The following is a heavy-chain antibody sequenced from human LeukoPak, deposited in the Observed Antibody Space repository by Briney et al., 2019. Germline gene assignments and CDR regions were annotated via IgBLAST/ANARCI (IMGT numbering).Heavy chain of an antibody. Sequence: GGSLRLSCAASGFTFSSYAISWVRQARGKGLEWVSAISGSGGSTHYADSVKGRFTISRDNSKNTLYLQMNSLRAEDTAVYYCAKPRPHFDWSNWGQGTLVTVSS. CDR3: AKPRPHFDWSN. CDR2: ISGSGGST. J-gene: IGHJ4*02. D-gene: IGHD3-9*01. CDR1: GFTFSSYA. V-gene: IGHV3-23*01.